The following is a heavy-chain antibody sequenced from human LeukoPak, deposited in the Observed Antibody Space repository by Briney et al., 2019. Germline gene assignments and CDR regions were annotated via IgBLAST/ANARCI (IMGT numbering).Heavy chain of an antibody. CDR2: INPSGGST. CDR3: ARDYYGSGSYSVGY. D-gene: IGHD3-10*01. J-gene: IGHJ4*02. Sequence: GASVKVSCKVSGYTLTELSMHWVRQAPGQGLEWMGIINPSGGSTSYAQKFQGRVTMTRDTSTSTVYMELSSLRSEDTAVYYCARDYYGSGSYSVGYWGQGTLVTVSS. CDR1: GYTLTELS. V-gene: IGHV1-46*01.